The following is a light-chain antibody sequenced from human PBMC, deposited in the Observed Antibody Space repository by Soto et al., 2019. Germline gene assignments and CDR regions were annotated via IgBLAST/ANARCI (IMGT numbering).Light chain of an antibody. CDR3: SSYTSSSTLYV. Sequence: QSALTQPASESGSPGQSITISCTGTSSDVGGYNYVSWYQQHPGKAPKLMIYDVSNRPSGVSNRFSGSKSGNTASLTISGLQAEDEAYYYCSSYTSSSTLYVFGTGTKLTVL. CDR1: SSDVGGYNY. CDR2: DVS. V-gene: IGLV2-14*01. J-gene: IGLJ1*01.